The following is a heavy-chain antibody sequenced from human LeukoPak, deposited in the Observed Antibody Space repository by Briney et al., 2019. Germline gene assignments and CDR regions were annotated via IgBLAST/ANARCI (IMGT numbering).Heavy chain of an antibody. CDR3: ATAGSSELLWDYAMDV. Sequence: GGSLRFSCAASGFTGSSNYMSWVRQAPGKGLEWVSLIYAGGSTYYADAVKGRFTISRHNSKNTLHLQMNSLRVEDTAVYYCATAGSSELLWDYAMDVWDQGTTVTVSS. CDR2: IYAGGST. D-gene: IGHD3-10*01. CDR1: GFTGSSNY. V-gene: IGHV3-53*04. J-gene: IGHJ6*02.